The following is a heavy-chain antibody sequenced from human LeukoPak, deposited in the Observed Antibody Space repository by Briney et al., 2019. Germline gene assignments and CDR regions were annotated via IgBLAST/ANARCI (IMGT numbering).Heavy chain of an antibody. CDR1: GFTFSTYA. V-gene: IGHV3-23*01. Sequence: AGGSLRLSCAASGFTFSTYAMSWVRQAPGKGLEWVSGLTGGGGGTSYADSVKGRFTISRDNSKNTLYLQMNSLRAEDTAVYYCAREATGFDYWGQGTLVTVSS. CDR2: LTGGGGGT. CDR3: AREATGFDY. J-gene: IGHJ4*02.